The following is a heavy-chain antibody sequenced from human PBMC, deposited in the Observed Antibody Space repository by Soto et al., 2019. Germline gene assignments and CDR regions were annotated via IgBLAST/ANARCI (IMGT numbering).Heavy chain of an antibody. CDR2: IKPDGSDQ. CDR1: GFTFSSLW. V-gene: IGHV3-7*01. D-gene: IGHD3-10*01. J-gene: IGHJ4*02. CDR3: TRAGGSYYFDF. Sequence: EVQLVESGGGLVLPGGSLRLSCAASGFTFSSLWMSWVRQAPGKGLEWVANIKPDGSDQDSVDSVKGRFPISRDNARNSLYLQMNILRGDDTAVYYCTRAGGSYYFDFWGQGTLVTVSA.